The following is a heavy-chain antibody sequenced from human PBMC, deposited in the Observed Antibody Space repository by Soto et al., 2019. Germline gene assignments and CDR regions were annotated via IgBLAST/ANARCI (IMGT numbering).Heavy chain of an antibody. J-gene: IGHJ6*04. CDR3: ARGGYGVNSGLAHSAF. D-gene: IGHD4-17*01. V-gene: IGHV4-34*01. Sequence: KGLEWIGEINYSGSTNYNPSLKSRVTISVDTSKNQFSLKLSSGTAADTAVFFCARGGYGVNSGLAHSAFWVKGTSVPVSS. CDR2: INYSGST.